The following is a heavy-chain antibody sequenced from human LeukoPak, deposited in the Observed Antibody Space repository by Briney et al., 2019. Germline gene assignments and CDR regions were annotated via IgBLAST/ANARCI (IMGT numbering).Heavy chain of an antibody. J-gene: IGHJ6*02. D-gene: IGHD3/OR15-3a*01. V-gene: IGHV3-74*01. CDR2: ISRDGSST. CDR1: GFTFSSYW. CDR3: ARDYVFSDAQKTAYEMDV. Sequence: GRSLGLSCAASGFTFSSYWMHWVRKTPVKGLVWVSRISRDGSSTNYADSVKGRFTISRDNAKNTLYLQMNSLRAEDTGVYYCARDYVFSDAQKTAYEMDVWGQGTTVTVSS.